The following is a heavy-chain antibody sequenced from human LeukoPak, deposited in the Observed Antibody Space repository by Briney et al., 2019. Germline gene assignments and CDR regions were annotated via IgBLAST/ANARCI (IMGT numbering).Heavy chain of an antibody. CDR1: GYTFTSYG. CDR3: ARVDTAPHYYYYYGMDV. D-gene: IGHD5-18*01. J-gene: IGHJ6*02. V-gene: IGHV1-18*01. Sequence: GASVKVSCKASGYTFTSYGISWVRQAPGQGLEWMGWISAYNGNTNYAQKLQGRVTMTTDTSTSTAYMELRSLRSDDTAVYYCARVDTAPHYYYYYGMDVWGQGTTVTVSS. CDR2: ISAYNGNT.